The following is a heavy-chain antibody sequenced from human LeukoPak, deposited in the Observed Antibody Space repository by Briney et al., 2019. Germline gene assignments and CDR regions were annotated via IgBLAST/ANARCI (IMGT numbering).Heavy chain of an antibody. D-gene: IGHD6-19*01. CDR2: INPSGGST. CDR1: EYTFTSYY. CDR3: ARERREWLAFDY. Sequence: ASVKVSCKASEYTFTSYYIHWVRQAPGQGLEWMGIINPSGGSTSYPQKFQGRVTMTRDTSTSTVYVELSSLRSEDTAVYYCARERREWLAFDYWGQGTLVTVSS. V-gene: IGHV1-46*01. J-gene: IGHJ4*02.